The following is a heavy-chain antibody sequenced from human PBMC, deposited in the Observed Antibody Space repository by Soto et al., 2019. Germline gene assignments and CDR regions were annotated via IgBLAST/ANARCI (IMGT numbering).Heavy chain of an antibody. D-gene: IGHD3-22*01. CDR3: ARETYYSDSTGYYLLDY. J-gene: IGHJ4*02. CDR1: GGSISSNY. CDR2: VYNSGST. V-gene: IGHV4-59*01. Sequence: PSETLSLTCTVSGGSISSNYWTWIRQPPGKGLEWIGYVYNSGSTNYNPSLKSRVTISEDTSKSQFSLKLTSVTAADTAVYYCARETYYSDSTGYYLLDYWGQGTLVTVSS.